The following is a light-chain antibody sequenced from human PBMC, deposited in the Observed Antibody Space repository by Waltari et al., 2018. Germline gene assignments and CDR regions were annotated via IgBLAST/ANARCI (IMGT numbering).Light chain of an antibody. J-gene: IGKJ1*01. V-gene: IGKV3-15*01. CDR1: QSVSSS. CDR2: GAT. CDR3: LQRSNWPWT. Sequence: EIVMTQSPATLSLFPGERATLSCRASQSVSSSLAWFQQKPGQAPRLLIHGATSRATGIPDRFRGSGSGTDFTLTINSLEPEDVAVYYCLQRSNWPWTFGQGTKVEI.